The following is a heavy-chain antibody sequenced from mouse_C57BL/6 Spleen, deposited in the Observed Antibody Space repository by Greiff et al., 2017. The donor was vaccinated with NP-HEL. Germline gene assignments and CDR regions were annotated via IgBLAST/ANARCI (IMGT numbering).Heavy chain of an antibody. V-gene: IGHV1-64*01. CDR3: AREGTGRRGYDAMDY. Sequence: QVQLQQPGAELVKPGASVKLSCKASGYTFTSYWMHWVKQRPGQGLEWIGMIHPNSGSTNYNEKFKSKATLTVDKSSSTAYMQLSSLTSEDSAVYYGAREGTGRRGYDAMDYWGQGTSVTVSS. CDR1: GYTFTSYW. J-gene: IGHJ4*01. CDR2: IHPNSGST. D-gene: IGHD4-1*01.